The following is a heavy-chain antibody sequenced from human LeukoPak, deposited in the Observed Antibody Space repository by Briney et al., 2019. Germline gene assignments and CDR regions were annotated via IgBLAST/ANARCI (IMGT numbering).Heavy chain of an antibody. CDR1: GGSINSYY. D-gene: IGHD6-19*01. CDR2: IYYSGST. CDR3: ARHGWLGVGGWY. V-gene: IGHV4-59*04. J-gene: IGHJ4*02. Sequence: SETLSLTCTVSGGSINSYYWSWIRQPPGKGLEWIGYIYYSGSTYYNPSLKSRVTISVDTSKNQFSLELRSVTAADTAVYSCARHGWLGVGGWYWGQGTLVTVSS.